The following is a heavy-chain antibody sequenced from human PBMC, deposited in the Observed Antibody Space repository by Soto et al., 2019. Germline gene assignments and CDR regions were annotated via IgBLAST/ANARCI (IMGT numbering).Heavy chain of an antibody. CDR3: ARGGIGYCSGGTCFYTAFDI. CDR2: IKEDGSEK. D-gene: IGHD2-15*01. V-gene: IGHV3-7*01. J-gene: IGHJ3*02. Sequence: GGSLRLSCAASGFTFSSYWMSWVRQAPGKGLEWLANIKEDGSEKYYVDSLKGRFTISRDNAKNSLYVQMNSLRVEDTAVYYCARGGIGYCSGGTCFYTAFDIWGQGSMVTVSS. CDR1: GFTFSSYW.